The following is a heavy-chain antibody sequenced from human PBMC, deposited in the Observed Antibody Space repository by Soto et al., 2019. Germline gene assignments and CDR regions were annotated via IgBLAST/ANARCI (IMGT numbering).Heavy chain of an antibody. CDR3: TRSVAGYYFDY. D-gene: IGHD6-19*01. Sequence: QVQLQESGPGLVTPSGTLSLTCAVSGGSISSSNWWSWVRQPPGKGRAWIGEIYHSGSTNYTPSLKSRVTISVDKAKNQFSRKLSSVTAADTAEYYCTRSVAGYYFDYWGQGTLVTVSS. CDR1: GGSISSSNW. CDR2: IYHSGST. J-gene: IGHJ4*02. V-gene: IGHV4-4*02.